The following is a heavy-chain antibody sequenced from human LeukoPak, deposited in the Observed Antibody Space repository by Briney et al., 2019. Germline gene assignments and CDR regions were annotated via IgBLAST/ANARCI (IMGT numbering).Heavy chain of an antibody. CDR3: ARGRYSGTTYYFDY. D-gene: IGHD5-12*01. CDR1: EFTFSSYS. J-gene: IGHJ4*02. V-gene: IGHV3-7*03. Sequence: AGGSLRLSCAASEFTFSSYSMNWVRQAPGKGLEWVASINHNGNVNYYVDSVKGRFTISRDNAKNSLYLQMNSLRAEDTAMYYCARGRYSGTTYYFDYWGQGTLVTVSS. CDR2: INHNGNVN.